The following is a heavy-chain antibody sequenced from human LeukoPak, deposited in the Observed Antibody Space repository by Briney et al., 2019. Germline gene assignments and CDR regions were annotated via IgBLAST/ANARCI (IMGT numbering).Heavy chain of an antibody. CDR3: ARGGGTAVAGADS. CDR2: INTKNGSP. J-gene: IGHJ4*02. CDR1: GGTFSSYA. D-gene: IGHD6-19*01. Sequence: ASVKVSCKASGGTFSSYAISWVRQAPGQGLEWMGWINTKNGSPTYAQGFTGRFAFSLDTSVNTAYLEINSLKAEDTAVYYCARGGGTAVAGADSWGQGTLVSVSS. V-gene: IGHV7-4-1*02.